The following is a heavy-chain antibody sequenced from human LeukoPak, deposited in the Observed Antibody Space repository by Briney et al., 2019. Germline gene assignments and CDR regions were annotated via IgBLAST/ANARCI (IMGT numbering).Heavy chain of an antibody. J-gene: IGHJ4*02. CDR1: GYTFTGYY. D-gene: IGHD6-19*01. Sequence: ASVKVSCKASGYTFTGYYMHWVRQAPGQGLGWMGWINPNSGGTNYAQKFQGRVTMTRDTSISTAYMELSRLRSDDTAVYYCARGRLRAVAGRTSDYWGQGTLVTVSS. V-gene: IGHV1-2*02. CDR2: INPNSGGT. CDR3: ARGRLRAVAGRTSDY.